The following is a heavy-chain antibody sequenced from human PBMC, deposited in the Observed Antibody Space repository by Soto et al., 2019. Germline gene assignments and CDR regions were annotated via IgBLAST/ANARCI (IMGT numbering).Heavy chain of an antibody. D-gene: IGHD3-22*01. J-gene: IGHJ1*01. V-gene: IGHV4-31*03. Sequence: SETLSLTCTVSGGSISSGGYYWSWIRQHPGKGLEWIGYIYYSGSTYYNPSLKSRVTISVDTSKNQFSLKLSSVTAADTAVYYCARDSGYYDSSGYPPRHYFQHWGQGTLVTVSS. CDR1: GGSISSGGYY. CDR2: IYYSGST. CDR3: ARDSGYYDSSGYPPRHYFQH.